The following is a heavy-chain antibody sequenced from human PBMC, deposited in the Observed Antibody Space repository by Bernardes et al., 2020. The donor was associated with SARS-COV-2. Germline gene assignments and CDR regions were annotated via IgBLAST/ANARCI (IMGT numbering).Heavy chain of an antibody. Sequence: GGSLRLSCAASGLTVSSNYMSWVRQAPGKGLEWVSVIYSGGSTYYADSVKGRFTISRDNSKNTLHLQMNSLRAEDTAVYYCARDLIAAGGMDVWGQGTTVIVSS. CDR2: IYSGGST. J-gene: IGHJ6*02. D-gene: IGHD6-13*01. CDR1: GLTVSSNY. V-gene: IGHV3-53*01. CDR3: ARDLIAAGGMDV.